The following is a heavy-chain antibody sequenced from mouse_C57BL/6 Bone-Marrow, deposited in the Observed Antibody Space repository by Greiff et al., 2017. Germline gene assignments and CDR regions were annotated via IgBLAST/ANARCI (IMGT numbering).Heavy chain of an antibody. D-gene: IGHD1-1*01. CDR3: TPYYGSRGY. CDR2: IDPANGDT. V-gene: IGHV14-4*01. CDR1: GFNIKDDY. Sequence: VQLQQPGAELVRPGASVKLSCTASGFNIKDDYMHWVKQRPEQGLAWIGWIDPANGDTEYASKFQGKATITADTSSNTAYLQLSSLTSEDAAVYYCTPYYGSRGYWGQGTTLTVSS. J-gene: IGHJ2*01.